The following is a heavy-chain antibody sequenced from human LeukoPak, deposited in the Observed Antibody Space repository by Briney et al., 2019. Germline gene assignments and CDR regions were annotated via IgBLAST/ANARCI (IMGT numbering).Heavy chain of an antibody. Sequence: SQTLSHTCAISGDSVSSNTAAWNWIRQSPSRGLEWLGRTYYRSQWYNDYAVSVKSRITINPDTSKNQFSLQLNSVAPEDTAVYYCARVTVTTLENWGQGTLVTVSS. CDR3: ARVTVTTLEN. V-gene: IGHV6-1*01. CDR2: TYYRSQWYN. J-gene: IGHJ4*02. D-gene: IGHD4-17*01. CDR1: GDSVSSNTAA.